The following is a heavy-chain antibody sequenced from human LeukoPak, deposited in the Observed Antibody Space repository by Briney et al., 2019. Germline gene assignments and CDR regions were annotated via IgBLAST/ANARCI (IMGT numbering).Heavy chain of an antibody. CDR2: INPNHGDT. J-gene: IGHJ4*02. Sequence: ASVKVSCKASGYSFTAYYMHWVRQAPGQGLEWMGWINPNHGDTNYAQKFQDRVSMTRDTSISTAYMHLSRLRSDDTAVYYCARSPHILTGENFDYWGQGTLVTVSS. CDR3: ARSPHILTGENFDY. V-gene: IGHV1-2*02. D-gene: IGHD3-9*01. CDR1: GYSFTAYY.